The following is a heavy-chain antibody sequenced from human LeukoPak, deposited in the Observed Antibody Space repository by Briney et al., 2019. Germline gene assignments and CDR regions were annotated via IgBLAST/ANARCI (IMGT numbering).Heavy chain of an antibody. CDR1: GYTFTGYY. V-gene: IGHV1-2*02. CDR3: ARAPKNDACDI. Sequence: GASVKVSCEASGYTFTGYYIHWVRQAPGQGLEWMGWINPYTGDTNYAQKSQGGVTVTRDTSISTAYMELSSLRSDDTAVYYCARAPKNDACDIWGQGTMVTVSS. CDR2: INPYTGDT. J-gene: IGHJ3*02.